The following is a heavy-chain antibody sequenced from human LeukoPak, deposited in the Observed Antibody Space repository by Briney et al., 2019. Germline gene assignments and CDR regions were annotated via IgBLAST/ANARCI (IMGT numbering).Heavy chain of an antibody. CDR1: GDSISSGDYY. Sequence: KSSETLSLTCTVSGDSISSGDYYWSWIRQPAGKGLEWIGRISSSGSTNYNPSLKSRVTISVDTSKNQFSLKLSSVTAADTAVYFCARSPYSYDSSGAFDIWGQGTMVTVSS. J-gene: IGHJ3*02. V-gene: IGHV4-61*02. D-gene: IGHD3-22*01. CDR2: ISSSGST. CDR3: ARSPYSYDSSGAFDI.